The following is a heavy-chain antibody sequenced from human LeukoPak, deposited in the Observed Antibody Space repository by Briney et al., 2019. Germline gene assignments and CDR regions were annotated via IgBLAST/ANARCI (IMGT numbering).Heavy chain of an antibody. D-gene: IGHD3-22*01. CDR3: ARDRYYYDSSGYYLFDY. Sequence: GGSLRLSCAASGLTFSNYAMHWVRQAPGKGLEWVAVISFDGTNKYYTDSVKGRFTISRDNPKNALYLQMNSLRAEDTAVYYCARDRYYYDSSGYYLFDYWGQGTLVTVSS. J-gene: IGHJ4*02. CDR2: ISFDGTNK. V-gene: IGHV3-30*04. CDR1: GLTFSNYA.